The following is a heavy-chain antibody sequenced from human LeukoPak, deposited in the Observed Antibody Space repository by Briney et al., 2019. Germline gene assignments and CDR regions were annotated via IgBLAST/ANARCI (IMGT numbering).Heavy chain of an antibody. Sequence: PSETLSLTCTVSGGSISSYYWSWIRQPPGKGLEWIGYIYYSGSTYYNPSLKSRVTISVDTSKNQFSLKLSSVTAADTAVYYCARVLLAAHDYWGQGTLVTVSS. CDR1: GGSISSYY. D-gene: IGHD6-13*01. CDR2: IYYSGST. V-gene: IGHV4-59*06. J-gene: IGHJ4*02. CDR3: ARVLLAAHDY.